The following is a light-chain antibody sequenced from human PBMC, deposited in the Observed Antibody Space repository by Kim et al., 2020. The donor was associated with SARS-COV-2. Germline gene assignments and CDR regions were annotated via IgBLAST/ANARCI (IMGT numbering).Light chain of an antibody. V-gene: IGLV1-40*01. J-gene: IGLJ3*02. CDR2: GNI. Sequence: QSFTISCPASSAHTGAHYDVPWHYLLPGPAPKLLSYGNILRPSALPDRFSGAKSGTSASLAITGLQAEDEADYYCQSYDSSLSGWVFGGGTQLTVL. CDR1: SAHTGAHYD. CDR3: QSYDSSLSGWV.